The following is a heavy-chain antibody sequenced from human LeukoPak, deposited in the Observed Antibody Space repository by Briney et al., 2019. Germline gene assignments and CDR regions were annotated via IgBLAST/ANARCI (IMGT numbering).Heavy chain of an antibody. D-gene: IGHD1-26*01. CDR1: GFTFDDYG. Sequence: PGGSLRLSCAASGFTFDDYGMSWVRQAPGKGLEWVSGINWNGGSTGYADSVKGRFTISRDNAKNSLYLQMNSLRAEDTALYYCAKAGATTHYYMDVWGKGTTVTISS. J-gene: IGHJ6*03. CDR3: AKAGATTHYYMDV. CDR2: INWNGGST. V-gene: IGHV3-20*04.